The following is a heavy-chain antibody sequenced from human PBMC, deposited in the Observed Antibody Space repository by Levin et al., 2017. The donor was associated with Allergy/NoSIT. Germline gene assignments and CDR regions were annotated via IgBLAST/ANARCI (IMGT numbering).Heavy chain of an antibody. CDR1: GVAFSSYS. J-gene: IGHJ3*02. Sequence: QPGGSLRLSCVASGVAFSSYSMNWVRQAPGKGLEWISYISSSSSSIDYADSVKVRFTISRDNAKNSLFLQMNSLRDEDTAVYFCAGMKRNILQAFGIWGQGTMVTVSS. CDR2: ISSSSSSI. CDR3: AGMKRNILQAFGI. V-gene: IGHV3-48*02. D-gene: IGHD2/OR15-2a*01.